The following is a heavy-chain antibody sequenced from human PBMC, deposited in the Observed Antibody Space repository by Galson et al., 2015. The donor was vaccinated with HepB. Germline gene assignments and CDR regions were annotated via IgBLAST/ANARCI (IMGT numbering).Heavy chain of an antibody. V-gene: IGHV3-74*01. D-gene: IGHD4-17*01. J-gene: IGHJ4*02. CDR3: ARDRADGDYYFDY. CDR2: INSDGSST. Sequence: SLRLSCAASGFTFSSYWMHWVRQAPGKGLVWVSRINSDGSSTSYADSVKGRFTISRDNAKNTLYLQMNSLRAEDTAVYYCARDRADGDYYFDYWGQGTLVTVSS. CDR1: GFTFSSYW.